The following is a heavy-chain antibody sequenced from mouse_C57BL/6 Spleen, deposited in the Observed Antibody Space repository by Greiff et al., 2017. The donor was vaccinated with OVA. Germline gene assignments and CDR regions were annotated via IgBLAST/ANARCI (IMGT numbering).Heavy chain of an antibody. Sequence: QVQLQQPGPDLVKPGASVKLSCKASGYTFTSYWMHWVKQRPGQGLEWIGNINPSNGGTNYNEKFKSKATLTVDETSSTAYLQHSSLTSEDATVYYCANYDYDDAMDYWGQGTSVTVSS. J-gene: IGHJ4*01. CDR1: GYTFTSYW. V-gene: IGHV1-53*01. CDR3: ANYDYDDAMDY. CDR2: INPSNGGT. D-gene: IGHD2-4*01.